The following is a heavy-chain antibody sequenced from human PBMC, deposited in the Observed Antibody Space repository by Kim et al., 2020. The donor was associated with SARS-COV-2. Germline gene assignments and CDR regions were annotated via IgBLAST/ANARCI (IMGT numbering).Heavy chain of an antibody. V-gene: IGHV3-9*01. CDR3: AKDSGLDYYDSSGYNWFDP. Sequence: GRFTISRDNAKNSLYLQMNSLRAEDTALYYCAKDSGLDYYDSSGYNWFDPWGQGTLVTVSS. D-gene: IGHD3-22*01. J-gene: IGHJ5*02.